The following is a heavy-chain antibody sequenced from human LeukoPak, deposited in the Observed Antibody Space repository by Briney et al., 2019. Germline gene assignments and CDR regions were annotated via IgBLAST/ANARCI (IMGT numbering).Heavy chain of an antibody. D-gene: IGHD2-15*01. CDR2: INDSGSV. CDR1: SGFFSGYY. Sequence: PSETLSLTCAVYSGFFSGYYWSWIRQPPGKGLEWIGEINDSGSVNCNPSLKNRVTLSVDTSKNQFSLRLSSVAAADTAVYYCARRLVDSGASQVSDDWGQGTLVTVSS. CDR3: ARRLVDSGASQVSDD. J-gene: IGHJ4*02. V-gene: IGHV4-34*01.